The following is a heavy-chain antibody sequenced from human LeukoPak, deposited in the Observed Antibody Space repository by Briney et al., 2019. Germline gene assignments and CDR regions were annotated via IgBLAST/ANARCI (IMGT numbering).Heavy chain of an antibody. J-gene: IGHJ4*02. D-gene: IGHD3-3*01. CDR1: GGSFSGYY. Sequence: SETLSLTCAVYGGSFSGYYWSWIRQPPGKGLEWIGSIYHSGSTYYNPSLKSRVTISVDTSKNQFSLKLSSVTAADTAVYYCAGLDDFWSGYSPDDYWGQGTLVTVSS. CDR3: AGLDDFWSGYSPDDY. V-gene: IGHV4-34*01. CDR2: IYHSGST.